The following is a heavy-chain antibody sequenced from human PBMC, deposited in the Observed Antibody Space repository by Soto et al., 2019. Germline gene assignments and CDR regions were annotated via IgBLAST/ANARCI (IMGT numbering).Heavy chain of an antibody. J-gene: IGHJ5*02. Sequence: GGSLRLSCAASGFTFSSYAMSWVRQAPGKGLEWVSAISGSGGSTYYADSVKGRFTISRDNSKNTLYLQMNSLRAEDTAVYYCAKDIVVVVAPSWFDPWGQGTLVTVSS. V-gene: IGHV3-23*01. D-gene: IGHD2-15*01. CDR3: AKDIVVVVAPSWFDP. CDR2: ISGSGGST. CDR1: GFTFSSYA.